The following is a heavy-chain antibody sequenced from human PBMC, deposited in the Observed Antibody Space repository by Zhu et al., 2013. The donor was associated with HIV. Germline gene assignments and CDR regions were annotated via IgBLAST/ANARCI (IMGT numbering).Heavy chain of an antibody. J-gene: IGHJ5*02. D-gene: IGHD3-9*01. CDR2: ISAYNGNT. CDR1: GYTFTSYG. CDR3: ARDPRPMYYDILTGYGVGWFDP. Sequence: QVQLVQSGAEVKKPGASVKVSCKASGYTFTSYGISWVRQAPGQGLEWMGWISAYNGNTNYAQKLQGRVTMTTDTSASTAYMELRSLRSDDTAVYYCARDPRPMYYDILTGYGVGWFDPWGQGTLVTVSS. V-gene: IGHV1-18*01.